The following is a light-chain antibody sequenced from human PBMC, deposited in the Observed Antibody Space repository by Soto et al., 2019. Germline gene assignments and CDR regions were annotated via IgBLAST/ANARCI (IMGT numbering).Light chain of an antibody. V-gene: IGKV1-27*01. J-gene: IGKJ5*01. CDR1: QCISNY. CDR2: AAS. CDR3: QQHYQWPIT. Sequence: DIQMTQSPSSLSASVGDRVTITCRASQCISNYLAWYQQKPGKVPKLLIYAASTLQSGVPARFSGSGSGTEFTLTINSLQSEDFAVYYCQQHYQWPITFGQGTRLEIK.